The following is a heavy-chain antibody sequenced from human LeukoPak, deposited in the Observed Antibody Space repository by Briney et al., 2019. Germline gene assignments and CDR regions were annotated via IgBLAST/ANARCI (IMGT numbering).Heavy chain of an antibody. CDR3: ARVKLEMPTGLLDY. J-gene: IGHJ4*02. Sequence: GGSLRLSCAASGFTVSNNYMSWVRQAPGKGLEWVSVIYSGGGTYYADSVKGRFTISRDNAKNTLYLQMNSLGAEDTAVYYCARVKLEMPTGLLDYWGQGTRVTVSS. CDR1: GFTVSNNY. V-gene: IGHV3-66*01. CDR2: IYSGGGT. D-gene: IGHD5-24*01.